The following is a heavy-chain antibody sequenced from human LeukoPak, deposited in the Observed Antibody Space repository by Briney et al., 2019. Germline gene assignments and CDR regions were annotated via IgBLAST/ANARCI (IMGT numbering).Heavy chain of an antibody. D-gene: IGHD3-16*01. V-gene: IGHV3-7*01. CDR2: IKQDGSEK. J-gene: IGHJ4*02. CDR1: GFTFSSYW. Sequence: GGSLRLSCAASGFTFSSYWMSWVRQAPGKGLEWVANIKQDGSEKYYVDSVKGRFTISRDSAKNSLYLQMNSLRAEDTAVYYCARGAWGSIFDYWGQGTLVTVSS. CDR3: ARGAWGSIFDY.